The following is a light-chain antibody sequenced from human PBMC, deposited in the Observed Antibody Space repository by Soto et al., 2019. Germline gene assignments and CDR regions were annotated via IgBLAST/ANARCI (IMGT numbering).Light chain of an antibody. CDR2: RNN. V-gene: IGLV1-47*01. CDR3: AAWDDSLSGPV. Sequence: QAVVTQPPSASGTPGQRVTISCPGSSSNIGSNYVYWYQQLPGTAPKLLIYRNNQRPSGVPDRFSGPKSGTSASLAISGLRSEDEADYYCAAWDDSLSGPVFGGGTQLTVL. J-gene: IGLJ2*01. CDR1: SSNIGSNY.